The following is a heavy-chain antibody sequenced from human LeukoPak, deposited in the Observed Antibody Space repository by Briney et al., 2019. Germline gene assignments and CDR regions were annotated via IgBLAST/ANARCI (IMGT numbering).Heavy chain of an antibody. CDR3: ARGLTTVTTYWFDP. J-gene: IGHJ5*02. CDR2: INHSGST. V-gene: IGHV4-34*01. CDR1: GFTFSTYW. D-gene: IGHD4-17*01. Sequence: PGGSLRLSCAASGFTFSTYWMSWVRQAPGKGLEWIGEINHSGSTNYNPSLKSRVTISVDTSRNQFSLKLSSVTAADTAVYYCARGLTTVTTYWFDPWGQGTLVTVSS.